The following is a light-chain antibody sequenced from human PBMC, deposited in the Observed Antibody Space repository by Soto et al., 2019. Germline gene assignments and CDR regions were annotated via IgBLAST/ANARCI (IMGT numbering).Light chain of an antibody. CDR2: DNN. V-gene: IGLV1-51*01. Sequence: QSVLTQPPSVSAAPGQKVTISCSGSISNIGNSCVSWYQQFPGTAPKLLIYDNNMRPSGIPDRFSGSKSGTSATLDISGLQTGDEADYYCGTWDSSLSAGVFGTGTKLTVL. J-gene: IGLJ1*01. CDR1: ISNIGNSC. CDR3: GTWDSSLSAGV.